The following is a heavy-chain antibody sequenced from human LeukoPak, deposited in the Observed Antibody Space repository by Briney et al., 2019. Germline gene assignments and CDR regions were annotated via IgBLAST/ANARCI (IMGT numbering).Heavy chain of an antibody. Sequence: GESLKISCKGSGYSFTSYLIGWLRQMPGKGLEWMGIIYPGDSDTRYSPSFQGQATISAEKSSSTASLQWRSLKASDTAMYYCARPLPSGMVATGFDYWGQGTLVTVSS. CDR1: GYSFTSYL. D-gene: IGHD5-12*01. CDR3: ARPLPSGMVATGFDY. J-gene: IGHJ4*02. V-gene: IGHV5-51*01. CDR2: IYPGDSDT.